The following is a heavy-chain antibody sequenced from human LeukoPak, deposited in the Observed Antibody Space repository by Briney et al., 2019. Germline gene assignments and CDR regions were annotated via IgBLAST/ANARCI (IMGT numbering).Heavy chain of an antibody. CDR1: GFTFSDYY. CDR3: ARVGGWVFDS. J-gene: IGHJ4*02. D-gene: IGHD6-19*01. Sequence: GGSLRLSCAASGFTFSDYYMTWVRQAPGKGLEWISYISNTKSYTNYADSVKGRFTISRDNAKNSLYLQMNSLRVEDTAVYYCARVGGWVFDSWGQGTLVTVSS. V-gene: IGHV3-11*05. CDR2: ISNTKSYT.